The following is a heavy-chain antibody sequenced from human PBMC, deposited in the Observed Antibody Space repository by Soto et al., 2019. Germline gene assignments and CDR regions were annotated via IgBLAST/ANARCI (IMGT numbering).Heavy chain of an antibody. CDR3: ARDACSGGSCYLNWFDP. CDR1: GGTFRSYT. J-gene: IGHJ5*02. Sequence: QVQLVQSGAEVKKPGSSVKVSCKASGGTFRSYTISWVRQAPGQGLEWMGRIIPILGIANYAQKFQGRVTITADKSTSTGYMELSSLRSEDTAVYYCARDACSGGSCYLNWFDPWGQGTLVTVSS. CDR2: IIPILGIA. D-gene: IGHD2-15*01. V-gene: IGHV1-69*08.